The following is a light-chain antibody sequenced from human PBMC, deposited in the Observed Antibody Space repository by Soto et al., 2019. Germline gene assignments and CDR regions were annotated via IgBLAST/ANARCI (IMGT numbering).Light chain of an antibody. Sequence: QSVLTQPASVSGSPGQSITISCTGTSSDVGGDNYVSWYQQYTGKAPKLMIYHVSNRRSGVSNPFSGSNSGNSASLTISGSQPEDEADYYCSSYTSTRTYIFGTGTKVTVL. CDR1: SSDVGGDNY. CDR2: HVS. CDR3: SSYTSTRTYI. V-gene: IGLV2-14*01. J-gene: IGLJ1*01.